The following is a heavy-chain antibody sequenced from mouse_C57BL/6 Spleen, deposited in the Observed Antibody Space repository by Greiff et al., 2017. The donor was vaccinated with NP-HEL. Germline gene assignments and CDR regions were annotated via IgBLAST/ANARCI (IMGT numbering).Heavy chain of an antibody. J-gene: IGHJ1*03. D-gene: IGHD1-1*01. CDR1: GYTFTDYY. CDR2: INPYNGGT. CDR3: ARMDYYGSSYDWYFDV. Sequence: EVQLQQSGPVLVKPGASVKMSCKASGYTFTDYYMNWVKQSPGKSLEWIGVINPYNGGTSYNQKFKGKATLTVDKSSSTAYMELNSLTSEDSAVYYCARMDYYGSSYDWYFDVWGTGTTVTVSS. V-gene: IGHV1-19*01.